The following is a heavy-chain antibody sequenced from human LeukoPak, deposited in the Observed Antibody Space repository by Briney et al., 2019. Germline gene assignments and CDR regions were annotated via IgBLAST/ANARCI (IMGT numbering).Heavy chain of an antibody. J-gene: IGHJ4*02. Sequence: PGGALRLSCAASWFTFSSYSMNWVRQAPGEGLEWVSSSSSSCSYIYYADSVKGRFTISRDNAKNSLYLQMNSLRAEDTAVYYCAREGGAVAAAGGNDYWGQGTLVTVSS. CDR2: SSSSCSYI. CDR1: WFTFSSYS. D-gene: IGHD6-13*01. CDR3: AREGGAVAAAGGNDY. V-gene: IGHV3-21*01.